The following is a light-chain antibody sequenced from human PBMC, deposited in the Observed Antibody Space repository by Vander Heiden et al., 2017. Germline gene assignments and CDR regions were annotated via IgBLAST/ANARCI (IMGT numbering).Light chain of an antibody. Sequence: QSVLPQPPSASGTPGQRLTISCSGSSSNIGSRTVNWYQHLPGTAPKLLIYSNNQRPSGVPDRFSASKSGTAASLAVSGLQSEDEADYYCSAWDNSLNDWVFGGGTKLTVL. CDR3: SAWDNSLNDWV. CDR1: SSNIGSRT. V-gene: IGLV1-44*01. CDR2: SNN. J-gene: IGLJ3*02.